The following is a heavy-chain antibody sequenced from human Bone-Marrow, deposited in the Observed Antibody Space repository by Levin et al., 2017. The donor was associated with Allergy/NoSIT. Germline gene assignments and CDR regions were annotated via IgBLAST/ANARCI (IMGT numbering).Heavy chain of an antibody. J-gene: IGHJ6*03. CDR2: ISYDGSNK. Sequence: PGGSLRLSCAASGFTFSSYGMHWVRQAPGKGLEWVAVISYDGSNKYYADSVKGRFTISRDNSKNTLYLQMNSLRAEDTAVYYCAKEGAVAGFDYYYYMDVWGKGTTVTVSS. D-gene: IGHD6-19*01. CDR1: GFTFSSYG. V-gene: IGHV3-30*18. CDR3: AKEGAVAGFDYYYYMDV.